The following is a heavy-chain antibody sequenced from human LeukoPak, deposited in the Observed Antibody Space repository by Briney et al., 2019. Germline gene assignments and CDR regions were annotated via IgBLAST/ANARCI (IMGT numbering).Heavy chain of an antibody. CDR1: GGSISSGSYY. D-gene: IGHD3-22*01. CDR3: ARTANNDSSGYYIYYYYYMDV. J-gene: IGHJ6*03. V-gene: IGHV4-61*02. Sequence: SETLSLTCPVSGGSISSGSYYWRWIRQPAGKGPEWIRRIYTSGSTNYNPSLKSRVTISVDTSKNQFSLQLSSVTAADTAVYYCARTANNDSSGYYIYYYYYMDVWGKGTTVTVSS. CDR2: IYTSGST.